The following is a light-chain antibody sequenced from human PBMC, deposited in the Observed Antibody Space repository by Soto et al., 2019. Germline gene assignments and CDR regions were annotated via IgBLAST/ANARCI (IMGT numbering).Light chain of an antibody. CDR3: QQFGRSPPSWT. Sequence: ETVLTQSPGTLSLSPGERATLSCRASQSVSSNYLAWYQQKPGQAPRLLMYGASTRATGIPDRFSGSGSGTDFPLTISRLAPEDFAVYYCQQFGRSPPSWTFGQGTKVEIE. CDR2: GAS. V-gene: IGKV3-20*01. CDR1: QSVSSNY. J-gene: IGKJ1*01.